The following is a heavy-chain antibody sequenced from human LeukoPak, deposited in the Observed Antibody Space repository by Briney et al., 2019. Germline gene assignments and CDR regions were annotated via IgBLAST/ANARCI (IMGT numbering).Heavy chain of an antibody. D-gene: IGHD4-17*01. CDR2: ISGSGGRT. V-gene: IGHV3-23*01. J-gene: IGHJ6*02. CDR3: AKHQQIYGDSLMDV. CDR1: GFTFSSYA. Sequence: GGSLRLSCAASGFTFSSYAMSWVRQALGKGLEWVSTISGSGGRTYFTDSVKGRFTISRDNSKNTLYLQMNSLGAEDTAVYYCAKHQQIYGDSLMDVWGQGTTVTVSS.